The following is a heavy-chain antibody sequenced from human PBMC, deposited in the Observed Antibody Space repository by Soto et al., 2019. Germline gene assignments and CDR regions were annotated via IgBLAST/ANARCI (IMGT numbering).Heavy chain of an antibody. CDR1: GGSFSGYY. J-gene: IGHJ5*02. D-gene: IGHD1-1*01. CDR3: ARESGFAGTYNWFDP. Sequence: TSETLSLTCAVYGGSFSGYYWSWIRQPPGKGLEWIGEINHSGSTNYNPSLKSRVTISVDTSKNQFSLKLSSVTAADTAVYYCARESGFAGTYNWFDPWGQGTLVTVSS. V-gene: IGHV4-34*01. CDR2: INHSGST.